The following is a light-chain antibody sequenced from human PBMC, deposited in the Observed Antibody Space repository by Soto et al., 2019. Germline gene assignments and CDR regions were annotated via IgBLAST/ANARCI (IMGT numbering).Light chain of an antibody. Sequence: EIVLTQSPATLSLSPGERATLSCRACQSVSSYLAWYQQKPGQAPRLRIYDASNRATGIPARFSGSGSGTDFTLTISSLEPEDFAIYYCQHRSNWPPVTFGGGTKVEI. CDR2: DAS. CDR1: QSVSSY. CDR3: QHRSNWPPVT. J-gene: IGKJ4*01. V-gene: IGKV3-11*01.